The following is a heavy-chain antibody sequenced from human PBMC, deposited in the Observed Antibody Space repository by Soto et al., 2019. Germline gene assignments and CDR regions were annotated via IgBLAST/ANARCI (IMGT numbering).Heavy chain of an antibody. CDR2: MYSRGRT. D-gene: IGHD4-17*01. CDR3: ARMHDYGDDGRWFDP. CDR1: GASINAYY. V-gene: IGHV4-59*01. J-gene: IGHJ5*02. Sequence: SETLSLTCTVSGASINAYYWSWIRQPPGKGLEWIGYMYSRGRTNHNPSLKSRVTMSVDTSKNQFSLKVNSVTAADTAVYYCARMHDYGDDGRWFDPWGQGTLVTV.